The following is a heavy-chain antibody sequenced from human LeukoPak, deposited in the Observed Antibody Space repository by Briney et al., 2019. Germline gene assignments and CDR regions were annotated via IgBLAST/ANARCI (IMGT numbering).Heavy chain of an antibody. CDR2: IYYSGSI. D-gene: IGHD2-15*01. V-gene: IGHV4-31*03. J-gene: IGHJ3*02. Sequence: PSQTLSLTCTVSGGSISSGGYYWSWIRQHPGKGLEWIGYIYYSGSIYYNPSLKSRVTMSVDTSKNQFSLKLSSVTAVDTAVYYCARVPRGGSENDAFDIWGQGTMVTVSS. CDR1: GGSISSGGYY. CDR3: ARVPRGGSENDAFDI.